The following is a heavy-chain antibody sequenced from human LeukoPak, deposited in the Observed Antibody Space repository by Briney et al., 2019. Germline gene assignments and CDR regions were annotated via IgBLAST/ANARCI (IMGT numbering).Heavy chain of an antibody. V-gene: IGHV4-34*01. CDR3: ARGDRGTYYYDSSGYYYFGY. D-gene: IGHD3-22*01. Sequence: SETLSLTCAVYGGSFSGYYWRWIRQPPGKGLEWIGEINHSGSTNYNPSLKSRVTISVDTSKNQFSLKLSSVTAADTAVYYCARGDRGTYYYDSSGYYYFGYWGQGTLVTVSS. CDR2: INHSGST. CDR1: GGSFSGYY. J-gene: IGHJ4*02.